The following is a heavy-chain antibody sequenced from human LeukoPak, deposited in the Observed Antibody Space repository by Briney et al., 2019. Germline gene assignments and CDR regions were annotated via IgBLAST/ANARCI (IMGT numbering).Heavy chain of an antibody. J-gene: IGHJ3*02. Sequence: GASVKVSCKASGYTFTSYGISWVRQAPGQGLEWMGWISAYNGNTNYAQKLQGRVTMTTDTSTSTAYMELRSLRSDDTAVYYCARGAPYSSSTSCYKMRGAFDIWGQGTMVTVSS. CDR2: ISAYNGNT. CDR1: GYTFTSYG. D-gene: IGHD2-2*02. CDR3: ARGAPYSSSTSCYKMRGAFDI. V-gene: IGHV1-18*01.